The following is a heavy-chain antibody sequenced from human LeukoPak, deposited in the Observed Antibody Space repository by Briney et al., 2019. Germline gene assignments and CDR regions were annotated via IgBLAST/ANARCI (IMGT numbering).Heavy chain of an antibody. D-gene: IGHD6-13*01. Sequence: SETLSLTCAVYGGSFSGYYWSWIRQPPGKGLEWIGEINHSGSTNYNPSLKSRVTISVGTSKDQFSLKLSSVTAADTAVYYCARGFYRLNGWLGNTIAAAGNVPFDYWGQGTLVTVSS. J-gene: IGHJ4*02. CDR2: INHSGST. CDR1: GGSFSGYY. CDR3: ARGFYRLNGWLGNTIAAAGNVPFDY. V-gene: IGHV4-34*01.